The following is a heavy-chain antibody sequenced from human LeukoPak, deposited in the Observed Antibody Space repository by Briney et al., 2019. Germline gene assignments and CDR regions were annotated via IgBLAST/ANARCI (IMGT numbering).Heavy chain of an antibody. CDR1: GASISSYY. V-gene: IGHV4-59*01. Sequence: SESLSLTCTVGGASISSYYWSWVRQPPGEGLGWVGYIYYIGSPNSTPSLKTRVTISVDTSKNQFSLTLSSVTAADPAVYYCASYSPGDSSFDCWGQGTLVTVSS. CDR3: ASYSPGDSSFDC. D-gene: IGHD4-17*01. J-gene: IGHJ4*02. CDR2: IYYIGSP.